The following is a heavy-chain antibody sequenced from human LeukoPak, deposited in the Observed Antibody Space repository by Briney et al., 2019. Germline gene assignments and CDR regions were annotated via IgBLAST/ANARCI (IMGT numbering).Heavy chain of an antibody. Sequence: GGSLRLSCAASGFTFSSYEMNWVRQAPGKGLEWVSYISSSGSTIYYADSMKGRFTISRDNAKNSLYLQMNSLRAEDTAVYYCARDALYEGVDYWGQGTLVTVSS. CDR1: GFTFSSYE. V-gene: IGHV3-48*03. CDR2: ISSSGSTI. D-gene: IGHD3-3*01. J-gene: IGHJ4*02. CDR3: ARDALYEGVDY.